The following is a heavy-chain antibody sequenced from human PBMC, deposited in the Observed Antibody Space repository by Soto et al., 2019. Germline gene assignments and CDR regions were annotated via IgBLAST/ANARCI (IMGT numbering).Heavy chain of an antibody. CDR1: GFTFSSCA. V-gene: IGHV3-48*01. CDR3: ARGGGCSGGSCNFDY. Sequence: PGGSLRLSCAASGFTFSSCAMDWVRQAPGKGLEWVSSISSSSSTIYYADSVKGRFTISRDNAKNSLYLQMNSLRAEDTAVYYCARGGGCSGGSCNFDYWGQGTLVTVSS. CDR2: ISSSSSTI. D-gene: IGHD2-15*01. J-gene: IGHJ4*02.